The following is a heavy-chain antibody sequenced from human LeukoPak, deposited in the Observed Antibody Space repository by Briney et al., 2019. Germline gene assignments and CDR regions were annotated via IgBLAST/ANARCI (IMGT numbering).Heavy chain of an antibody. D-gene: IGHD3-16*02. CDR1: GDSVSSNSAA. CDR3: GRPHESTFGRVIVAFDY. V-gene: IGHV6-1*01. Sequence: SQTLSLTCAISGDSVSSNSAAWNWIRQSPSRGLEWLGRTYYRSKWYNDYAVSVKSRITINPDTSKNQFSLQLNSVTPEDTAVYYCGRPHESTFGRVIVAFDYWGQGTLVTVSS. CDR2: TYYRSKWYN. J-gene: IGHJ4*02.